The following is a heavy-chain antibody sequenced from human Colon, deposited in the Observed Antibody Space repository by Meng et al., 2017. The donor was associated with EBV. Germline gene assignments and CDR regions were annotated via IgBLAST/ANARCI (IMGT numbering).Heavy chain of an antibody. V-gene: IGHV4-4*02. CDR3: ARVGAYCGGDCYHPR. CDR2: IYHSGST. CDR1: GGSLSSRNW. Sequence: QVQRQGPGPGLVKPSGTPSPTCPVSGGSLSSRNWWSWVRQPPGKGLEWIGEIYHSGSTNYNPSLKSRVTISVDESKNQFSLRLSSVTAADTAVYYCARVGAYCGGDCYHPRWGQGTLVTVSS. D-gene: IGHD2-21*02. J-gene: IGHJ4*02.